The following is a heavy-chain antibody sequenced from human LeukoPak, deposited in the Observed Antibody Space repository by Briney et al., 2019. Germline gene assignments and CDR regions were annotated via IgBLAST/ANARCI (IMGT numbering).Heavy chain of an antibody. CDR2: IFYNGGP. CDR3: ASYSGTYSAFEI. Sequence: SETLSLTCTASGDSITNSNYYWGWVRQSPGRGLEWLGNIFYNGGPYYNPSFKSRVAISVDTSKNHFSLTLNAVTAADTAVYYCASYSGTYSAFEIWGQGTPVTVSS. D-gene: IGHD1-26*01. V-gene: IGHV4-39*07. J-gene: IGHJ3*02. CDR1: GDSITNSNYY.